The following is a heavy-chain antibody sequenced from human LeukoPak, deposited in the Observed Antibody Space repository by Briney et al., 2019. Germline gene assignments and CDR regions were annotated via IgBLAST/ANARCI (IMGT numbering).Heavy chain of an antibody. CDR1: GGTFSSYA. Sequence: GASVKVSCKASGGTFSSYAISWVRQAPGQGLEWMGGIIPIFGTANYAQKFQGRVTITADESTSTAYMELSSLRSEDTAVYYCARVEKGADYDFWSGYYWFDPWGQGTQVTVSS. V-gene: IGHV1-69*13. CDR2: IIPIFGTA. D-gene: IGHD3-3*01. CDR3: ARVEKGADYDFWSGYYWFDP. J-gene: IGHJ5*02.